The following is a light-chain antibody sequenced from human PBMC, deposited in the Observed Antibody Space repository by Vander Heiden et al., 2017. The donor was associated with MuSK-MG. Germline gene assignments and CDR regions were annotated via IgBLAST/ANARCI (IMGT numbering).Light chain of an antibody. CDR3: QQSDTTAHT. V-gene: IGKV1-39*01. CDR1: QSISSY. CDR2: AAS. J-gene: IGKJ4*01. Sequence: DIQMTQSPSSLSASVGDRATITCRASQSISSYLNWYQQKPGKAPKLLIYAASSLQSGVPSRFSGSGSGTDFTLTISSLQPEDFTTYYCQQSDTTAHTFGGGTKLEIK.